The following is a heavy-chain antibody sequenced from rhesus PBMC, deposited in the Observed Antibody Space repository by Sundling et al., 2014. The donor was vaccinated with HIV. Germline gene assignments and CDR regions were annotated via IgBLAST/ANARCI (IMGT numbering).Heavy chain of an antibody. Sequence: QVQLQESGPGLVKPSETLSLTCAVSGGSMSSSYWSWVRQAPGKGLEWIGYIYGSGSNTKYNPSLKSRVTLSVDTSRNQLSLKLTSVTAADTAMYYCAREGSRWRTSGWYFDLWGPGTPVTISS. J-gene: IGHJ2*01. V-gene: IGHV4-169*02. D-gene: IGHD2-15*01. CDR2: IYGSGSNT. CDR3: AREGSRWRTSGWYFDL. CDR1: GGSMSSSY.